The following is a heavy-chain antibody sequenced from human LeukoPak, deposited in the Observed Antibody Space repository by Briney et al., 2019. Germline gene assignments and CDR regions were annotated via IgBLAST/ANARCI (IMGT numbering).Heavy chain of an antibody. J-gene: IGHJ4*02. Sequence: ASVKVSCKASGDNFSRYTVTWVRLAPGQGLEWMGGIIPAFGIPNYAQKFQGRVTITADEISSTAYMELRSLRSDDTAVYFCAREAENTMVRGASFDQWGQGTLVTVSS. CDR2: IIPAFGIP. CDR1: GDNFSRYT. D-gene: IGHD3-10*01. CDR3: AREAENTMVRGASFDQ. V-gene: IGHV1-69*01.